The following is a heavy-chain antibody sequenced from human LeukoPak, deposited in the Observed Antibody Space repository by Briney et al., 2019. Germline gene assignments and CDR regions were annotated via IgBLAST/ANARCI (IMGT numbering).Heavy chain of an antibody. J-gene: IGHJ4*02. CDR1: GFIFNSYA. CDR3: TRGPGYDYVWGSFRADY. D-gene: IGHD3-16*02. V-gene: IGHV3-64*02. CDR2: ITSSGNNI. Sequence: GGSLRLSCAASGFIFNSYAMHWVRQAPGRGLEYVSAITSSGNNIFYADSVKGRFTISRDNSKNTLYLQMGSLRAEDMAVYYCTRGPGYDYVWGSFRADYWGQGTLITVSS.